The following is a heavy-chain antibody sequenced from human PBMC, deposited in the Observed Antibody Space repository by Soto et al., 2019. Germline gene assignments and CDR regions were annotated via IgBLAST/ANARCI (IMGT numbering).Heavy chain of an antibody. J-gene: IGHJ5*02. D-gene: IGHD6-13*01. Sequence: SETLSLTCSVYGGSISSSSYYWGWIRQPPGKGLEWSGSISYSGNTYYSPSLKSRVTISVYTSKNQFSLHLSSVTATDTAVSFCARRGARIEADGISTGFDTWGQGTLVTVS. CDR2: ISYSGNT. CDR3: ARRGARIEADGISTGFDT. V-gene: IGHV4-39*01. CDR1: GGSISSSSYY.